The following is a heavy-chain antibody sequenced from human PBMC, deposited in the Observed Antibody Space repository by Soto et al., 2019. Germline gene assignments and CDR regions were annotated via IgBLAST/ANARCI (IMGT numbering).Heavy chain of an antibody. CDR1: GFTFSSYS. V-gene: IGHV3-21*01. Sequence: PGGSLRLSCAASGFTFSSYSMNWVRQAPGRGLEWVSSISSSSSYIYYADSVKGRFTISRDNAKNSLYLQMNSLRAEDTALYYCARDVRYSSRTFWFDPWGQGTLVTVSS. D-gene: IGHD6-13*01. CDR3: ARDVRYSSRTFWFDP. J-gene: IGHJ5*02. CDR2: ISSSSSYI.